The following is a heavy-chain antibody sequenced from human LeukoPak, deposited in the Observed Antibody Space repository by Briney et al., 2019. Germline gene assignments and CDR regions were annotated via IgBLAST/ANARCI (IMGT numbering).Heavy chain of an antibody. CDR2: ISGSGGTT. CDR1: GFTFSSYA. V-gene: IGHV3-23*01. J-gene: IGHJ4*02. Sequence: GGSLRLSCAASGFTFSSYAMSWVRQAPGKGLEWVSGISGSGGTTYYADSVKGRFTISRDNSKNTLYLQMNSLRAEDTAVYYCAKXXXXIAXRPSXIXSTXTMLAPRYFDYWGQGTLVTVSS. D-gene: IGHD6-6*01. CDR3: AKXXXXIAXRPSXIXSTXTMLAPRYFDY.